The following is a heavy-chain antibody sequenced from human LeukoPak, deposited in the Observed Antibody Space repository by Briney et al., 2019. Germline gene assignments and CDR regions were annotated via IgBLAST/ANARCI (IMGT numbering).Heavy chain of an antibody. CDR3: ARSAWSGHYTHDY. Sequence: SETLSLTCTVSDGSISSSSYYWGWIRQPPGKGLEWIGSIYYSGSTYYNPSLKSRVTISVDTSKNQFSLKLSSVTAADTAVYYCARSAWSGHYTHDYWGQGTLVTVSS. CDR1: DGSISSSSYY. J-gene: IGHJ4*02. D-gene: IGHD3-3*01. CDR2: IYYSGST. V-gene: IGHV4-39*01.